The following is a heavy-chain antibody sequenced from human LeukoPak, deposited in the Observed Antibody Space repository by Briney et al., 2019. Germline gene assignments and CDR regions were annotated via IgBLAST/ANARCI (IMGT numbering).Heavy chain of an antibody. V-gene: IGHV4-34*01. CDR1: GVSFSGYY. D-gene: IGHD6-13*01. J-gene: IGHJ4*02. CDR3: ARVKLSSSWYSDY. CDR2: INHSGST. Sequence: SETLSLTCAVYGVSFSGYYWSWIRQPPGKGLEWIGEINHSGSTNYNPSLKSRVTISVDTSKNQFSLKLSSVTAADTAVYYCARVKLSSSWYSDYWGQGNLVTVSS.